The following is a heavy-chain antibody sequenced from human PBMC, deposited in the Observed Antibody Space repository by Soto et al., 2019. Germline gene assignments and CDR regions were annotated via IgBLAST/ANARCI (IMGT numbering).Heavy chain of an antibody. J-gene: IGHJ4*02. CDR3: ARGDYYDSSALNFDY. Sequence: ASVKVSCKASGYTFTSYDINWVRQATGQGLEWMGWMSPNSGNTGYTQKLQGRVTMTRNTSISTAYMELSSLRSEDTAVYYCARGDYYDSSALNFDYWGQGTLVTVSS. CDR1: GYTFTSYD. V-gene: IGHV1-8*01. D-gene: IGHD3-22*01. CDR2: MSPNSGNT.